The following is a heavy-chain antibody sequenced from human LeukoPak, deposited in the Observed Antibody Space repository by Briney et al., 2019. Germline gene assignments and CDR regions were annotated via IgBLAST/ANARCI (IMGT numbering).Heavy chain of an antibody. Sequence: PSETLSLTCAVYGGSFSGYYWSWIRQPPGKGLEWIGEINHSGSTNYNPSLKSRVTISVDTSKNQFSLKLSSVTAADTAVYYCARKNYYDSQGYYFDYWGQGTLVTVSS. D-gene: IGHD3-22*01. V-gene: IGHV4-34*01. CDR1: GGSFSGYY. CDR2: INHSGST. CDR3: ARKNYYDSQGYYFDY. J-gene: IGHJ4*02.